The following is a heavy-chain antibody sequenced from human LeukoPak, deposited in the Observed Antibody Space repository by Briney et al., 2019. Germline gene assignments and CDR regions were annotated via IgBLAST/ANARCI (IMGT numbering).Heavy chain of an antibody. J-gene: IGHJ3*02. D-gene: IGHD2-21*02. CDR3: ARSTSSKKHIVVVTAIVPDAFDI. CDR2: IIPIFGTA. V-gene: IGHV1-69*05. CDR1: GGTFSSYA. Sequence: SVKVSCKASGGTFSSYAISWVRQAPGQGLEWVGGIIPIFGTANYAQKFQGRVTITTDESTSTAYMELSSLRSEDTAVYYCARSTSSKKHIVVVTAIVPDAFDIWGQGTMVTVSS.